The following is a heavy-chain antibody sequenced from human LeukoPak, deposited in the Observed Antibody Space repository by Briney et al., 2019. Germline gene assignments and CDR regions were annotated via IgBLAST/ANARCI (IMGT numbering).Heavy chain of an antibody. CDR1: GYSFTNYA. CDR2: ISVYNGNT. D-gene: IGHD3-22*01. Sequence: ASVKVSCKASGYSFTNYAITWVRQAPGQGLEWMGWISVYNGNTNYAQKFQGRVTMTTDTSTSTAYMELRSLRSDDTAVYYCAREEDYYDSSGYYDYWGQGTLVTVSS. CDR3: AREEDYYDSSGYYDY. V-gene: IGHV1-18*01. J-gene: IGHJ4*02.